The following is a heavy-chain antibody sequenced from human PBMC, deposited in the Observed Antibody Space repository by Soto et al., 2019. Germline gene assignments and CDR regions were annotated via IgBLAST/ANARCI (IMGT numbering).Heavy chain of an antibody. D-gene: IGHD6-19*01. V-gene: IGHV3-33*03. CDR1: GFPFDRYA. Sequence: QVHLAESGGGVVQPGTSLRLSCAASGFPFDRYAIHWVRQAPGEGLEWVAAIWYDGSYTYYGESVKGRFLISRDNSKNTVFLEMNSLRAEDAADYFCAKGRIAVAAGAFDSWGPGTRVIVSS. CDR2: IWYDGSYT. CDR3: AKGRIAVAAGAFDS. J-gene: IGHJ3*01.